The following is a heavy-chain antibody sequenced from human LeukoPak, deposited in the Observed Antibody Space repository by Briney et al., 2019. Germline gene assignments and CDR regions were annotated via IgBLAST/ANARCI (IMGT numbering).Heavy chain of an antibody. Sequence: ASVKVSCKALGYPFTAFSLHWVRQAPGQGPEWMAIINPGIFTTTYAQKLQDRITVPSDTSTATVYMELRSLRLEDTAVYFCARDWAHGSFDLWGQGTLVTVSS. CDR2: INPGIFTT. D-gene: IGHD3-16*01. V-gene: IGHV1-46*01. CDR3: ARDWAHGSFDL. CDR1: GYPFTAFS. J-gene: IGHJ4*02.